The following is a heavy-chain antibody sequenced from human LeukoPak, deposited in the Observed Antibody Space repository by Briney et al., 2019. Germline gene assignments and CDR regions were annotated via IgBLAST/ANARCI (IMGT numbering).Heavy chain of an antibody. V-gene: IGHV1-2*02. D-gene: IGHD5-24*01. CDR2: INPNSGGT. CDR3: ASHYGGGLHPIDY. Sequence: ASVKVSCKASGYTFTGYYMHWVRQAPGQGLEWMGWINPNSGGTNYAQKFQGRVTMTRDTSISTACMELSRLRSDDTAVYYCASHYGGGLHPIDYWGQGTLVTVSS. J-gene: IGHJ4*02. CDR1: GYTFTGYY.